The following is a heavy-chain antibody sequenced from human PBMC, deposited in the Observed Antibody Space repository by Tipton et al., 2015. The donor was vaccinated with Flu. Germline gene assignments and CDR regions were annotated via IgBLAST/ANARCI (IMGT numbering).Heavy chain of an antibody. V-gene: IGHV3-7*01. CDR3: ARGRAVDI. Sequence: CAASGFIFNNNWMTWVRQAPGKGLEWVANIKQDGSELYYVDSVKGRFTISRDNAKNLVFLQMNSLSAEDTAIYYCARGRAVDIWGQGTMVTVSS. CDR2: IKQDGSEL. J-gene: IGHJ3*02. CDR1: GFIFNNNW.